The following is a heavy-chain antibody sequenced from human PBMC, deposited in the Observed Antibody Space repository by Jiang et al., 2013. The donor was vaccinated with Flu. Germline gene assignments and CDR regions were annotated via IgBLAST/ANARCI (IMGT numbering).Heavy chain of an antibody. CDR2: INHSGST. Sequence: LLKPSETLSLTCAVYGGSFSGYYWSWIRQPPGKGLEWIGEINHSGSTNYNPSLKSRVTISVDTSKNQFSLKLSSVTAADTAVYYCARHRYSSSSVMKYYYYYYGMDVWGQGTTVTVSS. J-gene: IGHJ6*02. V-gene: IGHV4-34*01. CDR3: ARHRYSSSSVMKYYYYYYGMDV. D-gene: IGHD6-6*01. CDR1: GGSFSGYY.